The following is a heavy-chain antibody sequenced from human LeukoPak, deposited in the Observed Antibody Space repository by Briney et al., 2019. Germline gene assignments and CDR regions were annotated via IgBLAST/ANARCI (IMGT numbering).Heavy chain of an antibody. Sequence: ASVKVSCKASGYTFTGYYVHWVRQAPGQGLEWMGWINPNSGGTKYAQKFQGRVTMTTDTSISTAYMDLNRLTSDDTAVYYCARGGVNNYFDPWGQGIPVTVSS. J-gene: IGHJ5*02. CDR1: GYTFTGYY. V-gene: IGHV1-2*02. CDR3: ARGGVNNYFDP. D-gene: IGHD2-8*01. CDR2: INPNSGGT.